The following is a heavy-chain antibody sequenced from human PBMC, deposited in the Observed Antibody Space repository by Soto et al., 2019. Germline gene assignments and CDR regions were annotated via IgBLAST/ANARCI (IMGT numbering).Heavy chain of an antibody. Sequence: SETLSLTCTVSGGSISSYYWSWIRQPPGKGLEWIGYIYYSGSTNYNPSLKSRVTISVDTSKNQFSLKLSSVTAADTAVYYCARDWGSTSNRTNYYYYYYMDVWGKGTTVTVSS. V-gene: IGHV4-59*01. J-gene: IGHJ6*03. CDR1: GGSISSYY. CDR3: ARDWGSTSNRTNYYYYYYMDV. CDR2: IYYSGST. D-gene: IGHD1-7*01.